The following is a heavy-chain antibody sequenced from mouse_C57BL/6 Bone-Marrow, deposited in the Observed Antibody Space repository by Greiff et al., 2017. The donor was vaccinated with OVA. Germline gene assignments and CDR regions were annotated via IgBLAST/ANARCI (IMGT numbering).Heavy chain of an antibody. Sequence: QVQLQQPGAELVMPGASVKLSCKASGYTFTSYWMHWVKQRPGQGLEWIGEIDPSDSYTNYNQKFKGKSTLTVDKSSSTAYMQLSSLTSEDSAVYYCEITPYYAMDYWGQGTSVTVSS. J-gene: IGHJ4*01. CDR3: EITPYYAMDY. V-gene: IGHV1-69*01. CDR1: GYTFTSYW. CDR2: IDPSDSYT.